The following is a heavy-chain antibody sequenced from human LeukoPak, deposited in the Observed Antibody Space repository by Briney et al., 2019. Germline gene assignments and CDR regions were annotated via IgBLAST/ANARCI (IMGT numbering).Heavy chain of an antibody. J-gene: IGHJ6*01. Sequence: SETLSLTCAVYGGSFSGYYWSWIRQPPGKGLEWIGEINHSGSTNYNPSLKSRVTISVDTSKNQFSLKLSSVTAADTAVYYCARSSGSYYNKYYYYYGMDVWGKGPRSPSPQ. D-gene: IGHD3-10*01. CDR3: ARSSGSYYNKYYYYYGMDV. CDR2: INHSGST. CDR1: GGSFSGYY. V-gene: IGHV4-34*01.